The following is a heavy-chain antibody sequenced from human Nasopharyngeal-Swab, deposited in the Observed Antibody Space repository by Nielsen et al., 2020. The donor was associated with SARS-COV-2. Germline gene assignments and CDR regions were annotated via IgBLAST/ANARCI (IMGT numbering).Heavy chain of an antibody. Sequence: WIRQPPGKGLEWVSAISGSGGSTYYADSVKGRFTISRDNSKNTLYLQMNSLRAEDTAVYYCAKESGPLTQPDMYYYDSSGYPYYYYYGMDVWGQGTTVTVSS. J-gene: IGHJ6*02. CDR3: AKESGPLTQPDMYYYDSSGYPYYYYYGMDV. CDR2: ISGSGGST. D-gene: IGHD3-22*01. V-gene: IGHV3-23*01.